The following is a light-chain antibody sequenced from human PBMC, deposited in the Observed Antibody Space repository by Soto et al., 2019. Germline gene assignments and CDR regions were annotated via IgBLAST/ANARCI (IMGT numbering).Light chain of an antibody. CDR1: QSVSSY. CDR3: QQYGSSGT. Sequence: EIVLTQSPATLSLSPGERATLSCRASQSVSSYLAWYQQKPGQAPRLLIYDASNRATGIPDRVSGSGSGTDFTLTISRLGPEDFAVYYCQQYGSSGTFGQGTKVDIK. V-gene: IGKV3-20*01. CDR2: DAS. J-gene: IGKJ1*01.